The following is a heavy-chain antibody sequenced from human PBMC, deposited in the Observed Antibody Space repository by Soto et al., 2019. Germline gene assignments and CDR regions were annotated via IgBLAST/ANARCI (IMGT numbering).Heavy chain of an antibody. CDR1: GFTFSSYS. CDR3: ESGALEDSSGWEYYYYYYGMDV. D-gene: IGHD6-19*01. V-gene: IGHV3-21*01. J-gene: IGHJ6*02. Sequence: GGSLRLSCAASGFTFSSYSMNWVRQAPGKGLEWVSSISSSSSSYIYYADSVKGRFTISRDNAKNSLYLQMNSLRAEDTAVYYCESGALEDSSGWEYYYYYYGMDVWGQGTTVTVSS. CDR2: ISSSSSSYI.